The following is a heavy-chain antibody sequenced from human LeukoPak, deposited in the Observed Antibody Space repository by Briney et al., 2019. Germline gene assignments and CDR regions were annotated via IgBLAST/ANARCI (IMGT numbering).Heavy chain of an antibody. CDR1: GGSISSYY. D-gene: IGHD6-13*01. CDR2: IYYSGST. V-gene: IGHV4-59*01. CDR3: AREDIAAAGTEGFDP. Sequence: PSETLSLTCTVSGGSISSYYWSWIRQPPGKGLEWIGYIYYSGSTNYNPSLKSRVTISVDTSKNQFSLKLSSVTAADTAVYYCAREDIAAAGTEGFDPWGQGTLVTVSS. J-gene: IGHJ5*02.